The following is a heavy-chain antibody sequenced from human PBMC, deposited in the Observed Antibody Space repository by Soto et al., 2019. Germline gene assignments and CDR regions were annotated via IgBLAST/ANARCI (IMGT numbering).Heavy chain of an antibody. CDR2: IWHDGSKK. CDR1: GFTFSSYA. J-gene: IGHJ4*02. D-gene: IGHD3-22*01. V-gene: IGHV3-33*01. Sequence: QVRVVESGGGVVQPGRSLRLSCAASGFTFSSYAMHWVRQAPGKGLEWVAVIWHDGSKKYYADSVKGRFTISRDNSKNTLYLQMNSLRADDTALYYCGREEPYSYESSGYSVWGKGTMVTVSS. CDR3: GREEPYSYESSGYSV.